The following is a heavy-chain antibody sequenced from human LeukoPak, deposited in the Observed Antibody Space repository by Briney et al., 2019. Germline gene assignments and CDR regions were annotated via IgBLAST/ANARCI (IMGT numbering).Heavy chain of an antibody. CDR1: GGTFSSYA. V-gene: IGHV1-69*01. CDR2: IIPIFGTA. D-gene: IGHD6-6*01. Sequence: ASVKVSCKASGGTFSSYAISWVRQAPGQGLEWMGGIIPIFGTANYAQKFQGRVTITADESTSTAYMELSGLRSEDTAVYYCASSPQPSYSSFFVGGKGSPLFFDYWGQGTLVTVSS. J-gene: IGHJ4*02. CDR3: ASSPQPSYSSFFVGGKGSPLFFDY.